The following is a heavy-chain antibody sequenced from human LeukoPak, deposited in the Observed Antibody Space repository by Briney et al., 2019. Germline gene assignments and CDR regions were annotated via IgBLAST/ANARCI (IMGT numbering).Heavy chain of an antibody. V-gene: IGHV3-23*01. CDR3: ARGSKGTYDY. J-gene: IGHJ4*02. Sequence: GGSLRLSCVASGFTFSNTVMTWVRQAPGKGLEWVSSILGTGDYTYFANSVKGRFTISRDNSKDTLYLQMNSLRAGDTAIYYCARGSKGTYDYWGQGTLVTVSS. CDR2: ILGTGDYT. CDR1: GFTFSNTV.